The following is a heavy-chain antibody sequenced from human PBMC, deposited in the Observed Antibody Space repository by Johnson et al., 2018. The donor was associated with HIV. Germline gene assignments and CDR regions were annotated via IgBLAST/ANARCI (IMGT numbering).Heavy chain of an antibody. D-gene: IGHD2-2*01. V-gene: IGHV3-30*03. CDR3: ARDGGIGSTREDAFDI. CDR1: GFTFSSYG. Sequence: QVQLVESGGGLVQPGGSLRLSCAASGFTFSSYGMHWVRQAPGKGLEWVAVISYDGGNKYYADSVKGRFTISRDTSKNTLYLQMNSLRAEDTAVYYCARDGGIGSTREDAFDIWGQGTMVTVSS. CDR2: ISYDGGNK. J-gene: IGHJ3*02.